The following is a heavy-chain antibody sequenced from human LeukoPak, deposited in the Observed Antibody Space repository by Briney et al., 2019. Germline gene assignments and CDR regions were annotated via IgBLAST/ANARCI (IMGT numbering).Heavy chain of an antibody. Sequence: PGGSLRLSCAASGFTFSSYAMSWVRQAPGKGLEWVSAISGSGGSTYYADSVKGRFTISRDNSKNTLYLQMNSLRAEDTAVYYCAKGGSYYTNYYYYMDVWGKGTTVTVSS. CDR3: AKGGSYYTNYYYYMDV. CDR1: GFTFSSYA. D-gene: IGHD1-26*01. V-gene: IGHV3-23*01. CDR2: ISGSGGST. J-gene: IGHJ6*03.